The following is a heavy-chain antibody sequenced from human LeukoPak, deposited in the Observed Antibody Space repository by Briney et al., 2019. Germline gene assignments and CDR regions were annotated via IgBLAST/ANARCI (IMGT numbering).Heavy chain of an antibody. V-gene: IGHV3-23*01. CDR2: ISGGGGTT. D-gene: IGHD3-10*01. J-gene: IGHJ3*01. Sequence: GGSLRLSCAASGFTFSGSAMHWVRQASGKGLEWVSAISGGGGTTYYADSVKGRFTISRDNSKNTLYLQMNSLRAEDTAVYYCAKDFYGSGRYYDYDAFDVWGQGTMVTVSS. CDR3: AKDFYGSGRYYDYDAFDV. CDR1: GFTFSGSA.